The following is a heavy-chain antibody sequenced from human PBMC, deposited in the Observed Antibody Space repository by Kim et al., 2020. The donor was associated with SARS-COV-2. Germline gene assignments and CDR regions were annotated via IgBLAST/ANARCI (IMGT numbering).Heavy chain of an antibody. Sequence: GGSLRLSCAASGFIFDDYGMHWVRQVPGKGLECVCLISREGGKTYYADSVKGRFTISRDNNKNSVYLQMNSLRIEDSVLYYCARDVFPRQWLVPPQFESRGQGSLVTVSS. CDR3: ARDVFPRQWLVPPQFES. V-gene: IGHV3-43*01. D-gene: IGHD6-19*01. J-gene: IGHJ4*02. CDR2: ISREGGKT. CDR1: GFIFDDYG.